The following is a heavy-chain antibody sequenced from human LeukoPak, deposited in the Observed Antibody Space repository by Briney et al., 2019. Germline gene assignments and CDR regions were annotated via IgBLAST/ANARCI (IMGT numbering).Heavy chain of an antibody. CDR1: GGTFSSYA. CDR2: IIPIFGTA. V-gene: IGHV1-69*13. D-gene: IGHD2-21*02. J-gene: IGHJ3*02. CDR3: ARAKTATIVVVTAILDI. Sequence: SVKVSCKASGGTFSSYAISWVRQAPGRGLEWMGGIIPIFGTANYAQKFQGRVTITADESTSTAYMELSSLRSEDTAVYYCARAKTATIVVVTAILDIWGQGTMVTVSS.